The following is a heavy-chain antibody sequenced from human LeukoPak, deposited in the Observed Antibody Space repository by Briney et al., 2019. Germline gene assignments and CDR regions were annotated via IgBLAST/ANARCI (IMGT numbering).Heavy chain of an antibody. V-gene: IGHV3-30*18. Sequence: GGSLRLSCAASGFTFSSYGMHWVRQAPGKGLEWVAVISYDGSNKYYADSVKGRFTISRDNSKNTLYLQMNSLRAEDTAVYYCAKGQYYESYWGQGTLVTVSS. CDR3: AKGQYYESY. CDR1: GFTFSSYG. CDR2: ISYDGSNK. D-gene: IGHD3-22*01. J-gene: IGHJ4*02.